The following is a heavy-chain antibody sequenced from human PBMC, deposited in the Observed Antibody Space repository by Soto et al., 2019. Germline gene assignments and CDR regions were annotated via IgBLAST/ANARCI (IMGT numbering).Heavy chain of an antibody. V-gene: IGHV1-69*12. D-gene: IGHD3-16*02. J-gene: IGHJ3*02. Sequence: QVQLVQSGAEVQKPGSSVKVSCKASGGTFSSYAISWVRQAPGQGLEWMGGIIPIFGTANYAQKFQGRVTINADESTSTAYMELSSLRSEARAVYYCARGLRLGELSLYRLAAFDIWGQGTMVTVSS. CDR1: GGTFSSYA. CDR3: ARGLRLGELSLYRLAAFDI. CDR2: IIPIFGTA.